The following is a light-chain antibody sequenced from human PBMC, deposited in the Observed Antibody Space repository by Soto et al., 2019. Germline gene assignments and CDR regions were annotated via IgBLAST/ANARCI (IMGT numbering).Light chain of an antibody. V-gene: IGKV1-9*01. Sequence: DIQLTQSPSFLSASVGDRVTITCRASQGIRSFLAWYQQKPGKAPNLLIYAASTLQSGVPSRFSGSGSGTEFTLTISSLQPEDFATYYCQQLNYYPLTFGGGTKVEIK. CDR1: QGIRSF. CDR2: AAS. CDR3: QQLNYYPLT. J-gene: IGKJ4*01.